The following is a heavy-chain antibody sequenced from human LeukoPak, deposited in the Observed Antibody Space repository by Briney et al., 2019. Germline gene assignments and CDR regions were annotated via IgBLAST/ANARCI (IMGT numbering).Heavy chain of an antibody. J-gene: IGHJ5*02. D-gene: IGHD2-21*02. CDR1: GIIFSSYA. CDR3: AKAANSYFINYWFDP. Sequence: GGSLRLSCAASGIIFSSYAMNWVRQAPGKGLEWVSGISGSGGRTDYADSVKGRFTISRDNSKNTLYLQMNGLRAEDTAVYYCAKAANSYFINYWFDPWGQGTLVTVSS. CDR2: ISGSGGRT. V-gene: IGHV3-23*01.